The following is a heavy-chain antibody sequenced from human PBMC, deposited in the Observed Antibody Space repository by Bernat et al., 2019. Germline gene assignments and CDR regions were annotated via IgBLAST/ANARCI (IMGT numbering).Heavy chain of an antibody. CDR3: ASIAAVGTRGVPFDY. CDR1: GFTFSSYG. CDR2: ISYDGSNK. Sequence: QVQLVESGGGVVQPGRSLRLSCAASGFTFSSYGMHWVRQAPGKGLEWVAVISYDGSNKYYADSVKGRFTISRDNSKNTLYLQMNSLRAEDTAVYYCASIAAVGTRGVPFDYWGQGTLVTVSS. J-gene: IGHJ4*02. D-gene: IGHD6-13*01. V-gene: IGHV3-30*03.